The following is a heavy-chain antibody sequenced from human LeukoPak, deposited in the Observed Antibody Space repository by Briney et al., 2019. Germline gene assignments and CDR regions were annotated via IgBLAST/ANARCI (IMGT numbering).Heavy chain of an antibody. CDR1: GFTFSSYS. Sequence: GGSLRLSCAASGFTFSSYSMNWVRQAPGKGLEWVSSISSSSSYIYYADSVKGRFTISRDNAKNSLYLQMNSLRAADTAVYYCAREISPADSSSAFDSWGQGTLVTVSS. V-gene: IGHV3-21*01. CDR2: ISSSSSYI. D-gene: IGHD6-6*01. CDR3: AREISPADSSSAFDS. J-gene: IGHJ4*02.